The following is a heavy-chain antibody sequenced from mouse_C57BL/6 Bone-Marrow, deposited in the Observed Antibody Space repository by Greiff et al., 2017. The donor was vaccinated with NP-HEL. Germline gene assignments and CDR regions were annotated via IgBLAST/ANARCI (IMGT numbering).Heavy chain of an antibody. Sequence: EVKLVESGGGLVQSGRSLRLSCATSGFTFSDFYMEWVRQAPGKGLEWIAASRNKANDYTTEYSASVKGRFIGARDTSESILYHEKNALRAEDTAVYYGARDAETGSPFDDWGQDTTLTVAS. CDR3: ARDAETGSPFDD. D-gene: IGHD2-2*01. V-gene: IGHV7-1*01. CDR1: GFTFSDFY. CDR2: SRNKANDYTT. J-gene: IGHJ2*01.